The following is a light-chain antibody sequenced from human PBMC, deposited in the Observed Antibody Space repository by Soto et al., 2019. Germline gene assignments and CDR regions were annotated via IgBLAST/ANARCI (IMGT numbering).Light chain of an antibody. CDR2: QDT. CDR3: CSYAGSYTLI. Sequence: QSALTQPASVSGSPGQSITISCTGTRSDVGGYNLVSWYQQHPGKAPKLIIYQDTQRPSGVSDRFSASKSGNTASLTISGLQTEDEADYYCCSYAGSYTLILGGGTKLTVL. J-gene: IGLJ2*01. V-gene: IGLV2-23*01. CDR1: RSDVGGYNL.